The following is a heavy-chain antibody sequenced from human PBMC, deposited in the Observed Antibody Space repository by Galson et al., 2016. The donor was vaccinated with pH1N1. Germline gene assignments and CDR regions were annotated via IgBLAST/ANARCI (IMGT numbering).Heavy chain of an antibody. D-gene: IGHD3-16*01. J-gene: IGHJ4*02. CDR2: ILASGETS. Sequence: SLRLSCAASGFTFSNFAMTWVRQAPGQGLEWVSIILASGETSSYADYVKGRFTISSDERKNTMYLQMSSLRAEDTAVCYCARSGGSGDDYVEHFDNWGQGNLVTVSS. V-gene: IGHV3-23*01. CDR1: GFTFSNFA. CDR3: ARSGGSGDDYVEHFDN.